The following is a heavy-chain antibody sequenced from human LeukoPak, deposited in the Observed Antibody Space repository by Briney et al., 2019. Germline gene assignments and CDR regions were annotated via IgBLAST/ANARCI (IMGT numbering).Heavy chain of an antibody. J-gene: IGHJ1*01. Sequence: PGGSLRLSCAASGFTFSSYAMSWVRQAPGKGLEWVSAISGSGGSTYYADSVKGRFTISRDNSKNSLYLQMNSLRAEDTAVYYCARLHGSGIFQHWGQGTLVTVSS. V-gene: IGHV3-23*01. CDR3: ARLHGSGIFQH. CDR2: ISGSGGST. D-gene: IGHD3-10*01. CDR1: GFTFSSYA.